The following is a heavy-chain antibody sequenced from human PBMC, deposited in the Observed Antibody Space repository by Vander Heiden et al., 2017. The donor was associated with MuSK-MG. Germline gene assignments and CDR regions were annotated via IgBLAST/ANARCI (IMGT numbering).Heavy chain of an antibody. CDR1: GYSFTSYW. CDR3: ARHESFDLLQDSQVHYYYYGMDV. V-gene: IGHV5-51*01. CDR2: IYPGDSDT. J-gene: IGHJ6*02. D-gene: IGHD3-9*01. Sequence: EVQLVQSGAEVKKPGESLKISCKGSGYSFTSYWIGWVRQMPGKGLEWMGIIYPGDSDTRYSPSFQGQVTISADKSISTAYLQWSSLKASDTAMYYCARHESFDLLQDSQVHYYYYGMDVWGQGTTVTVSS.